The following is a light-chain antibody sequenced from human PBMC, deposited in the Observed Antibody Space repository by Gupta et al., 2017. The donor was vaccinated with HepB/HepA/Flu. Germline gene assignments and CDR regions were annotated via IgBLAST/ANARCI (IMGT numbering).Light chain of an antibody. J-gene: IGKJ3*01. CDR1: QSVGSY. CDR2: DAS. CDR3: QQRSNWPPGVT. Sequence: EIVLTPSPATLSLSPGQRATLSCRASQSVGSYLAWYQQKPGQVPRLLIYDASNRSTGIPPRFSASGSGTDFTLTISSLEPEDFAVYYCQQRSNWPPGVTFGPGTRVDIK. V-gene: IGKV3-11*01.